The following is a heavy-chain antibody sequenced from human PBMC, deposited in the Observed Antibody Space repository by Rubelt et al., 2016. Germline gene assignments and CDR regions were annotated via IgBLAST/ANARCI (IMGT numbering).Heavy chain of an antibody. V-gene: IGHV1-2*02. CDR2: INPNSGGT. CDR1: GYTFTGYS. CDR3: ARVRITIFGVVIRYGMDV. D-gene: IGHD3-3*01. Sequence: GAEVKKPGASVKVSCTASGYTFTGYSMHWVRQAPGQGLEWMGWINPNSGGTNYAQKFQGRVTMTRDTSISTAYMELSRLRSDDTAVYYCARVRITIFGVVIRYGMDVWGQGTRSPSP. J-gene: IGHJ6*02.